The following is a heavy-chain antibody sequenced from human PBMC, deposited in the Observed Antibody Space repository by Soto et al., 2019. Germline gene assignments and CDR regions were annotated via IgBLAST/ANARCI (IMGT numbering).Heavy chain of an antibody. CDR2: IYSSGSA. CDR1: GGSVSPYY. CDR3: ARSLPDDYDNTGHFYFDH. V-gene: IGHV4-59*02. J-gene: IGHJ4*02. Sequence: SETLSLTCTVSGGSVSPYYWSWIRQSPGKGLEWIGYIYSSGSATYNPSLQSRITMSVDASKNQFSLKMSSVTAADTAVYYCARSLPDDYDNTGHFYFDHWGQGTLVTVSS. D-gene: IGHD3-22*01.